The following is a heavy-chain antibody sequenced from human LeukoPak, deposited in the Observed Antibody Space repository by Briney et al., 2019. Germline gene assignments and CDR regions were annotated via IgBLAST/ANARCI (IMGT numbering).Heavy chain of an antibody. CDR1: GFTFSSYW. J-gene: IGHJ6*02. Sequence: GGSLRLSCAASGFTFSSYWMSWVRQAPGKGLEWVANIKQDGSEKYYVDSVKGRSTISRDNAKNSLYLQMNSLRAEDTAVYYCARLPMARGVIISYYYYYGMDVWGQGTTVTVSS. CDR3: ARLPMARGVIISYYYYYGMDV. D-gene: IGHD3-10*01. CDR2: IKQDGSEK. V-gene: IGHV3-7*01.